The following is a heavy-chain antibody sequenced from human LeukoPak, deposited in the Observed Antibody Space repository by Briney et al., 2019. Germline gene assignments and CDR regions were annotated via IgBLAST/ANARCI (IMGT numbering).Heavy chain of an antibody. Sequence: GGSLRLSCAASGFTFSSYGMHWVRQAPGKGLEWVAVIWYDGSNKYYADSVKGRFTISRDNSKNTLYLQMNSLRAEATAVYYCARYHQFEGYCSGGICYADVFDIWGQGTMVTVSS. CDR3: ARYHQFEGYCSGGICYADVFDI. J-gene: IGHJ3*02. V-gene: IGHV3-33*01. CDR2: IWYDGSNK. CDR1: GFTFSSYG. D-gene: IGHD2-15*01.